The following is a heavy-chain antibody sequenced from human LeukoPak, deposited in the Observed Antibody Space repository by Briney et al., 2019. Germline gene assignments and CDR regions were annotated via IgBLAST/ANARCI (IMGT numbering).Heavy chain of an antibody. D-gene: IGHD3-9*01. CDR3: VKGFYDILTAYWGGGDY. J-gene: IGHJ4*02. CDR1: GFTFSSYA. V-gene: IGHV3-64D*06. CDR2: ISSNGGST. Sequence: PGGSLRLSCSASGFTFSSYAMHWVRQAPGRGLEYVSAISSNGGSTYYADSVKGRFTISRDNSKNTLYLQMSSLRADDTAVYYCVKGFYDILTAYWGGGDYRGQGTLVTVPS.